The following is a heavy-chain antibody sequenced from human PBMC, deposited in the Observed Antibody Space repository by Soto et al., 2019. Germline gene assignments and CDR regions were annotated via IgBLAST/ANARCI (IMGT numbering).Heavy chain of an antibody. Sequence: LSLTCTVSGGSISSSSYYWGWIRQPPGKGLEWIGRIYYSGSTYYNPSRKSRVTISLDTSKNQFSLKLSSVTAADTAVYYCAREYYYNSGSSRWFDPWGPGTLVTVSS. J-gene: IGHJ5*02. CDR2: IYYSGST. V-gene: IGHV4-39*07. D-gene: IGHD3-10*01. CDR3: AREYYYNSGSSRWFDP. CDR1: GGSISSSSYY.